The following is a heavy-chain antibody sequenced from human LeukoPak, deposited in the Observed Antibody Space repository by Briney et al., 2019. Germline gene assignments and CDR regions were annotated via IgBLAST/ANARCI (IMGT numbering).Heavy chain of an antibody. CDR3: ARGCVAVAGDY. V-gene: IGHV4-34*01. CDR2: INHSGST. Sequence: PSETLSLTCAVYGGSFSGYYWSWIRQPPGKGLEWIGEINHSGSTNYNPSLKSRVTISVDTSKNQFSLKLSPVTAADTAVYYCARGCVAVAGDYWGQGTLVTVSS. J-gene: IGHJ4*02. CDR1: GGSFSGYY. D-gene: IGHD6-19*01.